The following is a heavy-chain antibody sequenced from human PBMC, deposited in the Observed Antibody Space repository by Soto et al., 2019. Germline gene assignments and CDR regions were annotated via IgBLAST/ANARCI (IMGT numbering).Heavy chain of an antibody. CDR1: GFTFNYAW. Sequence: EVQLVESGGGLVEPGGSLRISCAASGFTFNYAWMSWVRQAPGKGLEWVGRIKDKSEGETIDYAAPVKGRFTISRDDFKNTVYLQMNSLKTEDTGVYYCATDGGFNFGYWFDPWGQGTLVTVSS. D-gene: IGHD5-18*01. V-gene: IGHV3-15*01. CDR2: IKDKSEGETI. J-gene: IGHJ5*02. CDR3: ATDGGFNFGYWFDP.